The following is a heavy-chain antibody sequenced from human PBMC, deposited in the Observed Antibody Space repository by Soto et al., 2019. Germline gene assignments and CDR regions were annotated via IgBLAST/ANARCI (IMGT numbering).Heavy chain of an antibody. V-gene: IGHV3-23*01. CDR3: ASQPRRYFDWLLGLY. J-gene: IGHJ4*02. CDR1: GFTFSSYA. CDR2: ISGSGGST. D-gene: IGHD3-9*01. Sequence: GGSLRLSCAASGFTFSSYAMSWVRQAPGKGLEWVSAISGSGGSTYYADSVKGRFTISRDNSKNTQYLQMNSLRAEDTAVYYCASQPRRYFDWLLGLYWGQGTLVTVSS.